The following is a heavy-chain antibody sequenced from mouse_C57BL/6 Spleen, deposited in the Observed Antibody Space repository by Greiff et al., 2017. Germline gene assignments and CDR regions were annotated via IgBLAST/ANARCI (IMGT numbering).Heavy chain of an antibody. CDR1: GFTFSDYY. Sequence: EVQLVESGGGLVQPGGSLKLSCAASGFTFSDYYMYWVRQTPEKRLEWVAYISNGGGSTYYPDTVKGRFTISRDNAKNTLYLQMSRLKSEDTAMYYCARLDSSGYHFDYWGQGTTLTVSS. V-gene: IGHV5-12*01. CDR2: ISNGGGST. J-gene: IGHJ2*01. CDR3: ARLDSSGYHFDY. D-gene: IGHD3-2*02.